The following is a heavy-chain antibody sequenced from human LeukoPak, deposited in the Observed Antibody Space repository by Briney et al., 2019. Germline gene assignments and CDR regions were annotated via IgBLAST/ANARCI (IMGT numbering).Heavy chain of an antibody. D-gene: IGHD5-18*01. CDR2: ISGSGSTT. CDR3: AKALSGYIYGPDV. CDR1: GFPFNSYA. Sequence: PGGSLRLSCAASGFPFNSYAMTWVRQAPGKGLEWVSTISGSGSTTYYADSVRGRFSISRDNSRNLLFLQMNSLRAEDTALYYCAKALSGYIYGPDVWSQGTLVTVSS. J-gene: IGHJ4*02. V-gene: IGHV3-23*01.